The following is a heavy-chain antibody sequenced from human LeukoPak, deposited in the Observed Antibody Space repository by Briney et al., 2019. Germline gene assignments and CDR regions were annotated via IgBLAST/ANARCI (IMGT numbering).Heavy chain of an antibody. Sequence: SGTLSLTCTVSGGSISSGDYYWSWIRQPPGKGLEWIGYIHYSGSTYYNPSLKSRVTISVDTSKNQFSLKLSSVTAADTAVYYCARARHNWFDPWGQGTLVTVSS. J-gene: IGHJ5*02. CDR3: ARARHNWFDP. V-gene: IGHV4-30-4*08. CDR1: GGSISSGDYY. CDR2: IHYSGST.